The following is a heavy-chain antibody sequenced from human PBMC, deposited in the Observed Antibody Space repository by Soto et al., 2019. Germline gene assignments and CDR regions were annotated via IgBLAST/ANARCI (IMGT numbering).Heavy chain of an antibody. CDR3: ARDHRHSSGYYPYNWFDP. J-gene: IGHJ5*02. CDR2: IYTSGST. V-gene: IGHV4-4*07. CDR1: GGSISSYY. D-gene: IGHD3-22*01. Sequence: SETLSLTCTVSGGSISSYYWSWIRQPAGKGLEWIGRIYTSGSTNYNPSLKSRVTMSVDTSKNQFSLKLSSVTAADTAVYYCARDHRHSSGYYPYNWFDPWGQGTLVTVYS.